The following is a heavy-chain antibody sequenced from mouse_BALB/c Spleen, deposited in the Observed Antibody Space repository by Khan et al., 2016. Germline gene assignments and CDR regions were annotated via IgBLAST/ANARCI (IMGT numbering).Heavy chain of an antibody. CDR1: GYTFTSYW. CDR3: ASGYDPFAY. D-gene: IGHD2-14*01. Sequence: QVQLQQSGAELARPGASVKLSCKASGYTFTSYWMQWVKQRPGQGLEWIGAIYPGDGDTRYTPKFKDKATLTAAKSSTTAYMQLSSLASEDSAVYYCASGYDPFAYWGQGTLVTVSA. V-gene: IGHV1-87*01. J-gene: IGHJ3*01. CDR2: IYPGDGDT.